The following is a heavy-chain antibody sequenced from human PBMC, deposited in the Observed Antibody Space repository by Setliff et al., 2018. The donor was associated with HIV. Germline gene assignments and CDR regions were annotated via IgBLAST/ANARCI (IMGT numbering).Heavy chain of an antibody. CDR3: ARGSSGSDRTEYDDAFDI. V-gene: IGHV4-4*02. Sequence: PSETLSLTCAVSGGSISSSNWWNWVRQPPGQGREWIVQIYHSGSTNYNPSIKSRVTISVYTSKNLFSLKMSSVTAAYTAIYYCARGSSGSDRTEYDDAFDIWGQGTVVTVSS. CDR1: GGSISSSNW. J-gene: IGHJ3*02. CDR2: IYHSGST. D-gene: IGHD3-22*01.